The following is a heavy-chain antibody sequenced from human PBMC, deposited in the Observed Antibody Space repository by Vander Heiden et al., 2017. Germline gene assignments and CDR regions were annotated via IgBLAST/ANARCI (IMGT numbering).Heavy chain of an antibody. CDR3: AKDLGPYQRLSAAGCWFDP. V-gene: IGHV3-30*18. J-gene: IGHJ5*02. CDR2: ISDDGSNK. CDR1: GFTFSRHG. Sequence: QVQLVESGGGVVQPGRSLRLSCAASGFTFSRHGMNWLRHVTGKGREWGAVISDDGSNKYYADAVKGRFTSSRDNSKNTLYLQMNSLRAEDTAVYYCAKDLGPYQRLSAAGCWFDPWGQGTLVTVSS. D-gene: IGHD2-2*01.